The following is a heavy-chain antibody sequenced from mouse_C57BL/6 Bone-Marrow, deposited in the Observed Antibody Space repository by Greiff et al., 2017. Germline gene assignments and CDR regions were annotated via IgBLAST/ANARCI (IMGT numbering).Heavy chain of an antibody. CDR1: GFTFSSYA. D-gene: IGHD2-4*01. CDR3: ARGVITTSFAY. CDR2: ISDGGSYT. J-gene: IGHJ3*01. V-gene: IGHV5-4*01. Sequence: EVQRVESGGGLVKPGGSLKLSCAASGFTFSSYAMSWVRQTPEKRLEWVATISDGGSYTYYPDNVKGRFTISRDNAKNNLYLQMSHPKSEDTAMYYCARGVITTSFAYWGQGTLVTVSA.